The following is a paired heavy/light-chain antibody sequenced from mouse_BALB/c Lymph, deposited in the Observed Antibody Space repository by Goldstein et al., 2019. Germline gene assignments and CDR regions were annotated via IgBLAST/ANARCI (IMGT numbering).Heavy chain of an antibody. V-gene: IGHV8-12*01. Sequence: QVTLKESGPGILQPSQTLSLTCSFSGFSLSTSGMGVSWIRQPSGKGLEWLAHIYWDDDKRYNPSLKSRLTISKDTSSNQVFLKITSVDTADTATYYCARRLRYDGLYYAMDYWGQGTSVTVSS. CDR3: ARRLRYDGLYYAMDY. CDR1: GFSLSTSGMG. CDR2: IYWDDDK. J-gene: IGHJ4*01. D-gene: IGHD2-14*01.
Light chain of an antibody. Sequence: DIKMTQSPSSMYASLGERVTITCKASQDINSYLSWFQQKPGKSPKTLIYRANRLVDGVPSRFSGSGSGQDYSLTISSLEYEDMGIYYCLQYDEFPLTFGAGTKLELK. CDR1: QDINSY. V-gene: IGKV14-111*01. J-gene: IGKJ5*01. CDR2: RAN. CDR3: LQYDEFPLT.